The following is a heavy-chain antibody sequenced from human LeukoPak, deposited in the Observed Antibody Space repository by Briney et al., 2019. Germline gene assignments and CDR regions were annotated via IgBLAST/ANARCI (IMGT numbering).Heavy chain of an antibody. Sequence: GASVKVSCKASGYPFIGYYMHWVRQAPGQGLEWMGWISPKSGATNSAPNFQGRVSMTRDTSISTAYMELNMVRSDDTAVYYCARALYTRSPEFDYWGQGTLLTVS. D-gene: IGHD2-2*01. J-gene: IGHJ4*02. CDR2: ISPKSGAT. CDR3: ARALYTRSPEFDY. CDR1: GYPFIGYY. V-gene: IGHV1-2*02.